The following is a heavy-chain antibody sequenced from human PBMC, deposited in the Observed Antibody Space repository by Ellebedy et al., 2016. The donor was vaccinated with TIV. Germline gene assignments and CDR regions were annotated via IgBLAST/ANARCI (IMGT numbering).Heavy chain of an antibody. CDR3: VRDPGVRGYYFDY. V-gene: IGHV3-33*01. D-gene: IGHD3-10*01. J-gene: IGHJ4*02. Sequence: PGGSLRPSCAPSGYTFSTYGMHWVRQAPGKGLEWVAVIWYDGSTQYYADDVKARFTISRDTNTLHLQMNSLRVEDTAVYYCVRDPGVRGYYFDYWGQGTLVTVSS. CDR1: GYTFSTYG. CDR2: IWYDGSTQ.